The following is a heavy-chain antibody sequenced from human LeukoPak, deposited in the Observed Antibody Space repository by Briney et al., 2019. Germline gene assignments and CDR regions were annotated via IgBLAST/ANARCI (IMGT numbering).Heavy chain of an antibody. CDR1: GYTFTSYY. CDR3: ARVKSPSYYYYGLDV. Sequence: ASVKVSCKASGYTFTSYYMHWVRQAPGQGLEWMGIINPSGGDASYAQKFQGRLTMTRDTSTNTVYMELTSLRSDDTAVYYCARVKSPSYYYYGLDVWGQGTTVTVSS. V-gene: IGHV1-46*01. J-gene: IGHJ6*02. CDR2: INPSGGDA.